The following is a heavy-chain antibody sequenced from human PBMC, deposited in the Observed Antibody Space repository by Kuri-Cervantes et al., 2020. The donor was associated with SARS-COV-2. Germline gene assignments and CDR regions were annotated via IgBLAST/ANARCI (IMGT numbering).Heavy chain of an antibody. V-gene: IGHV1-2*02. CDR2: VQSDIGGT. CDR3: AREMREVGNRGLDI. CDR1: GYMFGGYH. Sequence: ASVKVSCKASGYMFGGYHMHWVRQATGQGLEWMGWVQSDIGGTNYPQKFQGRVTMTRDTSTRTVYLELSDLRSDDTAVYYCAREMREVGNRGLDIWGQGTMVTVSS. D-gene: IGHD3-22*01. J-gene: IGHJ3*02.